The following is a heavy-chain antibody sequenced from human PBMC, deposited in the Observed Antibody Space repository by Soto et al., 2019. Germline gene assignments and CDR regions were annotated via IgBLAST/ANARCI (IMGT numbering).Heavy chain of an antibody. CDR2: ISAYTGNT. V-gene: IGHV1-18*01. J-gene: IGHJ4*02. D-gene: IGHD3-9*01. Sequence: QVQLVQSGAEVKKPGASVKVSCKASGYTFTSYGISWVRQAPGQGLEWMGWISAYTGNTNYAQKLQGRVTMTTDTSTSTVYMELRSLRSDDRAVYYCARQYDILTGYYLEVGYWGQGTLVTVSS. CDR3: ARQYDILTGYYLEVGY. CDR1: GYTFTSYG.